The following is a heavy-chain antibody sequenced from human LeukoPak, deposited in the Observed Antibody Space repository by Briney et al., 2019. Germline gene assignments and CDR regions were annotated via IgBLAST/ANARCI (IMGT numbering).Heavy chain of an antibody. CDR3: ARGRKYVATIIN. J-gene: IGHJ4*02. Sequence: GSLRLSCAASGFTFSDYYMSWIRQAPGQGLEWIGEISYSGIINYNPSLKSRVSISVDTSKNQFSLKLSSVTAADTAVYYCARGRKYVATIINWGQGALVTVSS. CDR1: GFTFSDYY. CDR2: ISYSGII. D-gene: IGHD5-24*01. V-gene: IGHV4-34*01.